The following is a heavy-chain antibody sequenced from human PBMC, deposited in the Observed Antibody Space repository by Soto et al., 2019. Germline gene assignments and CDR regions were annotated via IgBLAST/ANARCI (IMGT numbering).Heavy chain of an antibody. CDR2: IYHSGST. CDR3: ARSQTTVTSYDS. D-gene: IGHD4-17*01. Sequence: TLSLTCAVSGGSISSGGDSWSWIRQPPGKGLEWIGYIYHSGSTYYNPSLKSRVTISVDRSKNQFSLKLSSVTAADTAVYYCARSQTTVTSYDSWGQGTLVTVSS. CDR1: GGSISSGGDS. V-gene: IGHV4-30-2*01. J-gene: IGHJ4*02.